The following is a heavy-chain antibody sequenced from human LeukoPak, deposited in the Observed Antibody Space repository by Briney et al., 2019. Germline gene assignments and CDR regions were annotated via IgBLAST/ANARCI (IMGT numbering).Heavy chain of an antibody. J-gene: IGHJ5*02. D-gene: IGHD3-16*02. Sequence: GASVKVSCKVSGYTFTGYYMHWVRQAPGQGLEWMGWINPNSGGTNYAQKFQGRVTMTRDTSISTAYMELSRLRSDDTAVYYCASVLRLGELSTVPWGQGTPVTVSS. V-gene: IGHV1-2*02. CDR2: INPNSGGT. CDR1: GYTFTGYY. CDR3: ASVLRLGELSTVP.